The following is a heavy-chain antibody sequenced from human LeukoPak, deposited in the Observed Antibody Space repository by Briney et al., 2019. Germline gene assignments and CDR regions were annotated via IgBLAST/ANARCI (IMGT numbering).Heavy chain of an antibody. CDR3: AKDRPGPIDY. Sequence: GRSLRLSCAASGFTFSSYGMHWVRQAPGKGLEWVAVISYDGSNKDYADSVKGRFTMSRDNYINTLYLQMNSLRAEDTAVYYCAKDRPGPIDYWGQGTLVTVSS. J-gene: IGHJ4*02. V-gene: IGHV3-30*18. CDR1: GFTFSSYG. D-gene: IGHD6-6*01. CDR2: ISYDGSNK.